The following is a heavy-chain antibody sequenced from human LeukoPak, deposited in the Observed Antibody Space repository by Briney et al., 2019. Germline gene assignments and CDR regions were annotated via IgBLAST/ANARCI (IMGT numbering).Heavy chain of an antibody. V-gene: IGHV3-7*01. Sequence: GGSLRLSCAASGFTFSSYWMSWVRQAPGKGLEWVANIKQDGSEKYYVDSVKGRFTISRDNAKDSLYLQMNSLRAEDTAVYYCARDHFEGAVAAWGQGTLVTVSS. J-gene: IGHJ4*02. CDR1: GFTFSSYW. D-gene: IGHD6-19*01. CDR3: ARDHFEGAVAA. CDR2: IKQDGSEK.